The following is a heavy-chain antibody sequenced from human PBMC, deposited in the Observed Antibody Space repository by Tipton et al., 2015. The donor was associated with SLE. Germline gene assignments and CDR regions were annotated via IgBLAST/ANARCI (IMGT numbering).Heavy chain of an antibody. CDR3: ARHQGWSGFDY. Sequence: DHVTISADKSISTAYLQWSSLKASDTAMYYCARHQGWSGFDYWGQGTLVTVSS. V-gene: IGHV5-10-1*01. J-gene: IGHJ4*02. D-gene: IGHD6-19*01.